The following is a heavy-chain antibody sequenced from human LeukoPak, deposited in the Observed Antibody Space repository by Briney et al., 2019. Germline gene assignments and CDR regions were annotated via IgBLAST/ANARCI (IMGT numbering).Heavy chain of an antibody. J-gene: IGHJ4*02. V-gene: IGHV1-69*13. CDR1: GGTFSSYA. CDR3: AREGVENDYFDY. Sequence: SVKVSCKASGGTFSSYAISWVRQAPGQGLEWMGGIIPIFGTANYAQKFQGRVTITADESTSTAYMELSSLRFGDTAVYYCAREGVENDYFDYWGQGTLVTVSS. D-gene: IGHD3-3*01. CDR2: IIPIFGTA.